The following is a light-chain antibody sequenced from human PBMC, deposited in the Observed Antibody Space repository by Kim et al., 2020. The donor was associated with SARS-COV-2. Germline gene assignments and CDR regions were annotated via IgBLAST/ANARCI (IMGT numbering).Light chain of an antibody. Sequence: SVKLTCTVSSGHNRYAIAWHQQQPQMGPGYLMKLNSNGSHSKGDGIPYPFSDSSSGAERSLTVSSLQSEDEADYYCQTCGTGIRVFGGGTQLTVL. CDR3: QTCGTGIRV. CDR2: LNSNGSH. J-gene: IGLJ3*02. V-gene: IGLV4-69*01. CDR1: SGHNRYA.